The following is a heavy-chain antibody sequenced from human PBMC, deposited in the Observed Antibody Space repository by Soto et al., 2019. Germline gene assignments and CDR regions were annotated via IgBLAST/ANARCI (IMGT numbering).Heavy chain of an antibody. CDR2: IYYSGST. J-gene: IGHJ4*02. Sequence: SETPSLTCTVSGGSISSYYWSWIRQPPGKGLEWIGYIYYSGSTNYNPSLKSRVTISVDTSKNQFSLKLSSVTAADTAVYYCARGGYYYLFDYWGQGTQVTVSS. CDR1: GGSISSYY. V-gene: IGHV4-59*01. CDR3: ARGGYYYLFDY. D-gene: IGHD3-22*01.